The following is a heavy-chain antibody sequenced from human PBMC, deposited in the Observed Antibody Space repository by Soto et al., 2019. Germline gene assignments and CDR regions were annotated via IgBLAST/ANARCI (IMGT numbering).Heavy chain of an antibody. J-gene: IGHJ4*02. CDR3: ARGRAARRDFDY. V-gene: IGHV4-34*01. CDR1: GGFFSGNY. D-gene: IGHD6-6*01. Sequence: PSETLSLTCAVYGGFFSGNYWSWIRQPPGKGLEWIGEINHSGSTNYNPSLKSRVTISVDTSKNRFSLKLSSVTAADTAVYYCARGRAARRDFDYWGQGTLVTVSS. CDR2: INHSGST.